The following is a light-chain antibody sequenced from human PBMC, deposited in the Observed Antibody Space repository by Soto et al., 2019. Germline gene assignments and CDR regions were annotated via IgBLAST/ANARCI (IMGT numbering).Light chain of an antibody. CDR1: QSVSSSY. CDR3: QQYVSSPWE. CDR2: AAS. J-gene: IGKJ1*01. Sequence: IVLTQSPGTLSLSPWERATLSCRASQSVSSSYLAWYQQKPGQAPRLFIYAASIRATGIPDRFSGSGSGTDFTLTISRLEPEDFAVYYCQQYVSSPWEFGQGTKVDIK. V-gene: IGKV3-20*01.